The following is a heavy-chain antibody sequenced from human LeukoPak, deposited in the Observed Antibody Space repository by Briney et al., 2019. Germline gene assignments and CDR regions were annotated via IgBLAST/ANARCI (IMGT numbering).Heavy chain of an antibody. CDR2: IKQDGSEK. J-gene: IGHJ5*02. Sequence: PGGSLRLSRAASGFNFSSCLMSWVRQAPGKGLGWVANIKQDGSEKYYVDSVKGRFTISRDNAKNSLYLQMNSLRAEDTAVYYCARDGANDFWSGYPGNWFDPWGQGTLVTVSS. D-gene: IGHD3-3*01. CDR3: ARDGANDFWSGYPGNWFDP. CDR1: GFNFSSCL. V-gene: IGHV3-7*01.